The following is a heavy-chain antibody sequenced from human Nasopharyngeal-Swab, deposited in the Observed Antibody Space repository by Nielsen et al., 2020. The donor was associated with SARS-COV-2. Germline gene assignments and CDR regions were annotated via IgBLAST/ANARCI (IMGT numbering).Heavy chain of an antibody. CDR1: GYTFTSYA. V-gene: IGHV1-3*01. D-gene: IGHD6-19*01. CDR2: INAGNGNT. Sequence: ASSKVSCKAAGYTFTSYALHWVRQAPGQRLEWMGSINAGNGNTTYSQKFQGRVTITRDTSASTAYMELSSLRSEDTAVYYCAREPRPGIAVAGKGNWFDPWGQGTLVTVSS. J-gene: IGHJ5*02. CDR3: AREPRPGIAVAGKGNWFDP.